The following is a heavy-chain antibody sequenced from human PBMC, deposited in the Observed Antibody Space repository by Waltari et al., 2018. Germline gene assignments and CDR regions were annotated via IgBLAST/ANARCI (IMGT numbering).Heavy chain of an antibody. D-gene: IGHD2-15*01. V-gene: IGHV3-33*01. CDR1: GCPFSRFG. Sequence: QVQLVESGGGVVQPGRSLRLSCAASGCPFSRFGMHWVRQAPGKGLEWVAVIWHDGSNEYYVDSVKGRFTISRDNSKNTLYLQMNSLRAEDSAVYYCASQSTTLFDYWGQGTLVTVSS. CDR3: ASQSTTLFDY. J-gene: IGHJ4*02. CDR2: IWHDGSNE.